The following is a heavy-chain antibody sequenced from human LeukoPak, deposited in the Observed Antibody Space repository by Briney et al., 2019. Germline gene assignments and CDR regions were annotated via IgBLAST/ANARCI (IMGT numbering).Heavy chain of an antibody. CDR2: IYYSGST. CDR1: GGSISSGGYY. J-gene: IGHJ3*02. Sequence: SETLSLTCTVSGGSISSGGYYWSWIRQPPGKGLEWIGYIYYSGSTNYNPSLKSRVTISVDTSKNQFSLKLSSVTAADTAVYYCARVVGDNWNDRVVEAFDIWGQGTMVTVSS. D-gene: IGHD1-20*01. V-gene: IGHV4-61*08. CDR3: ARVVGDNWNDRVVEAFDI.